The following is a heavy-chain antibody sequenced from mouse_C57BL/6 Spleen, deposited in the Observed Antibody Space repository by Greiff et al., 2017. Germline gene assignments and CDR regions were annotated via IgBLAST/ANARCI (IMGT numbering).Heavy chain of an antibody. Sequence: VQLQQSGAELVRPGASVTLSCKASGYTFTDYEMHWVKQTPVHGLDWIGAIDPETGGTAYNQKFKGKAILTAVKSSSTAYMELRSLTSEDSAVYYCTIYAMDYWGQGTSVTVSS. CDR3: TIYAMDY. V-gene: IGHV1-15*01. CDR2: IDPETGGT. CDR1: GYTFTDYE. J-gene: IGHJ4*01.